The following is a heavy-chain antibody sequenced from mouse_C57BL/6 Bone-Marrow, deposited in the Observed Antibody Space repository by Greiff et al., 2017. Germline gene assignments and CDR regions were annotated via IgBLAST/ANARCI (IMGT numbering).Heavy chain of an antibody. J-gene: IGHJ4*01. V-gene: IGHV1-81*01. CDR2: IYPRSGNT. Sequence: VQLQQSGAELARPGASVKLSCKASGYTFTSYGISWVKQRPGQGLEWIGEIYPRSGNTYYNEKFKGKATLTADKSSSTAYIELRSLTSEDSAVYFCARGCFYAMDYWGQGTSVTVSS. CDR3: ARGCFYAMDY. D-gene: IGHD3-3*01. CDR1: GYTFTSYG.